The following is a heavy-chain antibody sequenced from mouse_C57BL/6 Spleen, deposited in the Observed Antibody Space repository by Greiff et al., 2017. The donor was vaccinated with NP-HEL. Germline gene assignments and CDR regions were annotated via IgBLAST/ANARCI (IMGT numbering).Heavy chain of an antibody. CDR1: GYAFSSSW. Sequence: QVQLKESGPELVKPGASVKISCKASGYAFSSSWMNWVKQRPGKGLEWIGRIYPGDGDTNYNGKFKGKATLTADKSSSTAYMQLSSLTSEDSAVYFCARVGYGNYDDYWGQGTTLTVSS. J-gene: IGHJ2*01. V-gene: IGHV1-82*01. D-gene: IGHD2-1*01. CDR2: IYPGDGDT. CDR3: ARVGYGNYDDY.